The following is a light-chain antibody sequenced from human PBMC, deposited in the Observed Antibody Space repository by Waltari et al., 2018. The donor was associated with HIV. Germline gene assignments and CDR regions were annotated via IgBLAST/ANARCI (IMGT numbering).Light chain of an antibody. CDR3: CSYAGSSAFV. CDR2: EVT. CDR1: SSDVGSYNL. V-gene: IGLV2-23*02. Sequence: QSALTQPASVSGSPGQSITLSCTGTSSDVGSYNLFSWFQHPPGNAPKLMIFEVTKRPSGVSNRCAGSKSGNTASLTISWLQADDEAEYYCCSYAGSSAFVFGTGTKVTVL. J-gene: IGLJ1*01.